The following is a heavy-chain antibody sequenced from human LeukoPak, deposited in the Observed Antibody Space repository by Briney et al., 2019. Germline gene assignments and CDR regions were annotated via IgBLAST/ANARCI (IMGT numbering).Heavy chain of an antibody. CDR3: ARGRDHPDY. CDR1: GGSISRAGNY. CDR2: LYSNGST. J-gene: IGHJ4*02. Sequence: ASETLSLTSTVSGGSISRAGNYWSWIRQHPGKGLEWIGCLYSNGSTYYNPSLKSRVTMSVDTSKNQFSLKLSSVATADTAVYYCARGRDHPDYWGQGTLVTVSS. V-gene: IGHV4-31*03. D-gene: IGHD2-21*02.